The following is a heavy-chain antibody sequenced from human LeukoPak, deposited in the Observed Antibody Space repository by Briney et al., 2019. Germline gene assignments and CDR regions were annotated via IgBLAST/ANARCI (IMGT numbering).Heavy chain of an antibody. CDR1: GFTFSSYS. CDR2: ISSSISYI. CDR3: ARVPGYSSGWYYFDY. D-gene: IGHD6-19*01. Sequence: GGSLRLSCAASGFTFSSYSMNWVRQAPGKGLEWVSSISSSISYIYYADSVKGRFTISRDNAKNSLYLQMNSLRAEDTALYYCARVPGYSSGWYYFDYWGQGTLVTVSS. J-gene: IGHJ4*02. V-gene: IGHV3-21*04.